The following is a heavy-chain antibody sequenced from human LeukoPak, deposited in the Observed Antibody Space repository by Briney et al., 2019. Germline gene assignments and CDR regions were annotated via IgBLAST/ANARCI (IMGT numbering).Heavy chain of an antibody. D-gene: IGHD1-14*01. J-gene: IGHJ4*02. Sequence: QPGGTLRLSCAASGFTFSSYAMHWVRQAPGKGLEWVAVISYDGSNKYYADSVKGRFTISRDNSKNTLYLQMNSLRAEDTAVYYCARDPSEEYFDYWGQGTLVTVSS. V-gene: IGHV3-30*04. CDR3: ARDPSEEYFDY. CDR2: ISYDGSNK. CDR1: GFTFSSYA.